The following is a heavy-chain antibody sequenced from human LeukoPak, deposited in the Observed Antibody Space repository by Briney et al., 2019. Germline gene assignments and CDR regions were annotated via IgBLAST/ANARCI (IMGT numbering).Heavy chain of an antibody. V-gene: IGHV3-9*01. CDR1: GFNFDDYA. Sequence: PRGSLRLSCAASGFNFDDYAMHWVRQAPGKGLEWVSGISWNSGSIGYADSEKGRFTISRDNAKNSLYLQMNSLRAEDTALYYCAKDIRRTYSGAFDIWGQGTMVTVFS. CDR3: AKDIRRTYSGAFDI. J-gene: IGHJ3*02. CDR2: ISWNSGSI. D-gene: IGHD1-26*01.